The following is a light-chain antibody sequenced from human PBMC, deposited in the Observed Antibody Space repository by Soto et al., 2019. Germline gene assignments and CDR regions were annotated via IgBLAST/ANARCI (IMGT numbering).Light chain of an antibody. CDR3: QQYNNSPWT. Sequence: DIQMTQSPSNLSASVGDRVTITCRASQSFSDWLAWYQQKPGKAPKLLIYGASNLESGVPSRFSGSGSGTEFTLTINSLQPDDFATYYCQQYNNSPWTFGQGTKVVIK. CDR2: GAS. J-gene: IGKJ1*01. CDR1: QSFSDW. V-gene: IGKV1-5*01.